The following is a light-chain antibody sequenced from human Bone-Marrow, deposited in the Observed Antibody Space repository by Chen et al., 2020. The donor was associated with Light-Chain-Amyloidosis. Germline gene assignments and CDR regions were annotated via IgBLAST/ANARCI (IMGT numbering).Light chain of an antibody. CDR1: DLPTKY. Sequence: SYELTQPPSVSVSPVQRARTNRSGEDLPTKYAYWYQQKPGQAPVLVIHRDTERPSGISERFSGSSSGTTATLTISGVQAEDEADYHCQSADSSGTYEVIFGGGTKLTVL. J-gene: IGLJ2*01. CDR3: QSADSSGTYEVI. CDR2: RDT. V-gene: IGLV3-25*03.